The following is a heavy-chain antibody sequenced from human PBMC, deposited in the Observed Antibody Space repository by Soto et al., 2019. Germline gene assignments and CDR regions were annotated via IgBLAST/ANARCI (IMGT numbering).Heavy chain of an antibody. Sequence: EVQLLESGGGLVQPGGSLRLSCAASGFTFSNYAMTWVRQAPGKGLEWVSVITGSGGGTYFVDSVKGRFTISRDNSKNTVYLQMNSLRAEDTAVYYCANRPLTAAGFDYLGQGTLVTVSS. CDR1: GFTFSNYA. CDR3: ANRPLTAAGFDY. J-gene: IGHJ4*02. V-gene: IGHV3-23*01. CDR2: ITGSGGGT. D-gene: IGHD6-13*01.